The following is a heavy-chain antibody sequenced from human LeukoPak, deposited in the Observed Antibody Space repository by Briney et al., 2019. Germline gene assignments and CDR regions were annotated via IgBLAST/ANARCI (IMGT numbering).Heavy chain of an antibody. CDR1: GVPFSNYY. CDR3: TRAVAGHPD. Sequence: SETLSLTCAVSGVPFSNYYWSWVRQSPRQGLEWIGEINHSGYTNYSPSLKSRVTMSIDTSKKQFSLKLTSVTAADAGVYYCTRAVAGHPDWGQGTLVTVSS. CDR2: INHSGYT. V-gene: IGHV4-34*01. J-gene: IGHJ4*02. D-gene: IGHD6-19*01.